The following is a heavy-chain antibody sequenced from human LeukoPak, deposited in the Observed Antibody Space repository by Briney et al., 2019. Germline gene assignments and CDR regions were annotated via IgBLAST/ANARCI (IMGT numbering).Heavy chain of an antibody. J-gene: IGHJ3*02. CDR1: GGTFISYA. Sequence: ASVKVSCKASGGTFISYAISWVRQAPGQGREWMGRIIPIFGTANYAQKFQGRVTITTDESTSTAYMELSSLRSEDTAVYYCARAEYSSGWYDDAFDIWGQGTMVTVSS. CDR3: ARAEYSSGWYDDAFDI. V-gene: IGHV1-69*05. CDR2: IIPIFGTA. D-gene: IGHD6-19*01.